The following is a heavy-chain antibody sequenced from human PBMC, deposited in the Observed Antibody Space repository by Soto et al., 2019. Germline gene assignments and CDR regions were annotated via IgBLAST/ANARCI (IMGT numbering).Heavy chain of an antibody. V-gene: IGHV4-61*01. J-gene: IGHJ6*02. D-gene: IGHD3-16*02. CDR3: ASSITFGGVIALVGYYGMDV. Sequence: SETLSLTCTVSGGSVSSGSYYWSWIRQPPGKGLEWIGYIYYSGSTNYTPSLKSRVTISVDTSKNQFSLKLSSVTAADTAVYYCASSITFGGVIALVGYYGMDVWGQGTTVTV. CDR2: IYYSGST. CDR1: GGSVSSGSYY.